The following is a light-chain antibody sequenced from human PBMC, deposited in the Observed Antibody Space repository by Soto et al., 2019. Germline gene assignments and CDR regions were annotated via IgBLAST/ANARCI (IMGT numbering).Light chain of an antibody. CDR2: EGT. Sequence: QSALTQPASVSGPLGQSIVISCTGTSSDIGSYDLVSWYQQYPGKAPKVVIFEGTKRPSGVSNRFSGSKSGNTASLTISGRQTDDEADYYCCSYAGSRTYVFGAGTKVTVL. J-gene: IGLJ1*01. CDR3: CSYAGSRTYV. CDR1: SSDIGSYDL. V-gene: IGLV2-23*01.